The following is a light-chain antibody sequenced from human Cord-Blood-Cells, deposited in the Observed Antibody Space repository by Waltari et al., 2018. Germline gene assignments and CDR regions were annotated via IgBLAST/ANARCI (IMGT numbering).Light chain of an antibody. Sequence: QSALTQPASVSGSPGQSIPISCTGTSSDVGGYNSFSWYQQHPGKAPKLMIYEVSNRPSGVSNRFSGSKSGNTASLTISGLQAEDEADYYCSSYTSSSTVVFGGGTKLTVL. J-gene: IGLJ2*01. CDR1: SSDVGGYNS. CDR2: EVS. V-gene: IGLV2-14*01. CDR3: SSYTSSSTVV.